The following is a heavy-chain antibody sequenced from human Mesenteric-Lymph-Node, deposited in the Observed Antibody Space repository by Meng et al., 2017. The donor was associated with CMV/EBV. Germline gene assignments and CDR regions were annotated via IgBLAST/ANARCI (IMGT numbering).Heavy chain of an antibody. V-gene: IGHV1-8*01. CDR3: ARVGTYYDFWSGYYEENWFDP. CDR1: GYTFTSYD. J-gene: IGHJ5*02. CDR2: MNPNSGNT. D-gene: IGHD3-3*01. Sequence: ASVKVSCKASGYTFTSYDINWVRQATGQGLEWMGWMNPNSGNTGYAQKFQGRVTMTRNTSISTAYMGLSSLRSEDTAVYYCARVGTYYDFWSGYYEENWFDPWGQGTLVTVSS.